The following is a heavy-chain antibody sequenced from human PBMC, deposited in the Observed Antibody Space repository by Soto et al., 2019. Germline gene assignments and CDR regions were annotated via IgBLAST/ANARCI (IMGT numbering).Heavy chain of an antibody. CDR1: GGSINSYY. D-gene: IGHD6-19*01. CDR2: IYYRGGT. V-gene: IGHV4-59*08. CDR3: ARQGAVAGTFDY. Sequence: QVRLQESGPGLVKPSETLSLTCIVSGGSINSYYWNWIRQTPGKGLEWIGYIYYRGGTKYNPSVEGRVTISVDTSKNHFSLNLTSVTAADTAVYYCARQGAVAGTFDYWGLGTLVTVSS. J-gene: IGHJ4*02.